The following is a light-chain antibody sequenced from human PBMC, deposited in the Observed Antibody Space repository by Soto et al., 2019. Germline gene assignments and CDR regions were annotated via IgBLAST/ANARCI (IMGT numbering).Light chain of an antibody. CDR2: GAS. CDR3: KQYNNWPQT. Sequence: EIVMTQSPATLSVSPGERATLSCRASQSVSSNLAWYQQKPGQAPRLLIYGASTRATGIPARFSGSGSGTEFTLTISSLQSEDFAAYYCKQYNNWPQTFGQGTKWIS. V-gene: IGKV3-15*01. J-gene: IGKJ1*01. CDR1: QSVSSN.